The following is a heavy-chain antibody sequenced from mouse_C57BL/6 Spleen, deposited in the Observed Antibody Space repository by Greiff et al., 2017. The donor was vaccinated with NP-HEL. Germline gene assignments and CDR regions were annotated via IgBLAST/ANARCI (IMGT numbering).Heavy chain of an antibody. CDR1: GYTFTDYE. V-gene: IGHV1-15*01. D-gene: IGHD6-5*01. CDR3: TRLCLDYFDY. CDR2: IDPETGGT. J-gene: IGHJ2*01. Sequence: QVQLQQSGAELVRPGASVTLSCKASGYTFTDYEMHWVKQTPVHGLEWIGAIDPETGGTAYNQKFKGKAILTADKSSSTAYMELRSLTSEDSAVYYCTRLCLDYFDYWGQGTTLTVSS.